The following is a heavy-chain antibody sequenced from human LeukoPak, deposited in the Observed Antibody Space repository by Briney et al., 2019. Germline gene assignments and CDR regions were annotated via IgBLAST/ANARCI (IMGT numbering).Heavy chain of an antibody. CDR1: GYTLTELS. CDR3: ARDQLAVAGVDY. J-gene: IGHJ4*02. D-gene: IGHD6-19*01. Sequence: ASVKVSCKVSGYTLTELSMHWVRQAPGKGLEWMGGFDPEDAKTIYAPKFQGRVTMTEDTSTDTAYMELTSLRSEDTAVYYCARDQLAVAGVDYWGQGTLVTVSS. CDR2: FDPEDAKT. V-gene: IGHV1-24*01.